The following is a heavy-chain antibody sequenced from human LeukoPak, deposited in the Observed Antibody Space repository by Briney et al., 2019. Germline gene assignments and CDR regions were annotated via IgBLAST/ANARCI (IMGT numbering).Heavy chain of an antibody. D-gene: IGHD4-17*01. CDR3: ARVVIGDYVYDY. V-gene: IGHV1-18*01. CDR2: ISAYNGNT. CDR1: GYAFTSYG. J-gene: IGHJ4*02. Sequence: ASVKVSCKASGYAFTSYGISWVRQAPGQGLEWMGWISAYNGNTNYAQKLQGRVTMTTDTSTSTAYMELRSLRSDDTAVYYCARVVIGDYVYDYWGQGTLVTVSS.